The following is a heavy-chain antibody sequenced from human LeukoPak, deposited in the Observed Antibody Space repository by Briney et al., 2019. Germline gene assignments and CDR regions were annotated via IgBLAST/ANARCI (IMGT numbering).Heavy chain of an antibody. CDR1: GFPFSSYW. J-gene: IGHJ4*02. CDR2: IKQDGSKK. CDR3: TRVGYIDEGIDY. Sequence: GGSLRLSCVASGFPFSSYWMTWVRQAPGKGLEWVANIKQDGSKKSYVDSVKGRFTISRDYAKNSLYLQMNSLRAEDTAIYYCTRVGYIDEGIDYWGQGTLVTVSS. V-gene: IGHV3-7*04. D-gene: IGHD5-24*01.